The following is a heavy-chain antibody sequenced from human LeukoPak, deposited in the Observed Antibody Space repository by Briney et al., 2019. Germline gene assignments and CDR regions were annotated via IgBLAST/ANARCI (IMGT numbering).Heavy chain of an antibody. CDR3: ARDLSLGGAFDI. CDR2: IYYTGST. Sequence: SETLSLTCAVSGGSISSSSYYWGWIRQPPGKGLEWIGTIYYTGSTYYNPSLESRVTMSVDMSTNQFSLRLSSVAASDTAVYYCARDLSLGGAFDIWGQGTMVTVSS. CDR1: GGSISSSSYY. V-gene: IGHV4-39*02. D-gene: IGHD1-26*01. J-gene: IGHJ3*02.